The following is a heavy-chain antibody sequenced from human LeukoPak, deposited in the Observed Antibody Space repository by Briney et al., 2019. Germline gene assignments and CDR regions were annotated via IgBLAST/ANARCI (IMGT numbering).Heavy chain of an antibody. Sequence: PGGSLRLSCAASGFTFDDYAMHWVRHAPGKGLEWVSGISWNSGSIGYADSVKGRFTISRDNAKNSLYLQMNSLRAEDTALYYCAKDKADNYYDSSGYYSSGGMDVWGQGTTVTVSS. CDR3: AKDKADNYYDSSGYYSSGGMDV. V-gene: IGHV3-9*01. CDR2: ISWNSGSI. D-gene: IGHD3-22*01. J-gene: IGHJ6*02. CDR1: GFTFDDYA.